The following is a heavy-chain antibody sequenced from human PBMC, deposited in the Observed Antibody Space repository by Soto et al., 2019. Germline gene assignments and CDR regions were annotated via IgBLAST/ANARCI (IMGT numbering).Heavy chain of an antibody. V-gene: IGHV1-69*06. Sequence: QVQLVQSGPEVKKPGSSVKVSCKGSGGFNSYSISWVRQAPGQGPEWMGGIIPIFATPTYAQKFQGRVTITADKSTSTAYMELSRLTSEDTAVYYCARGGPVIIPAATNWFGPWGQGTLVSVSS. CDR1: GGFNSYS. D-gene: IGHD2-2*01. J-gene: IGHJ5*02. CDR2: IIPIFATP. CDR3: ARGGPVIIPAATNWFGP.